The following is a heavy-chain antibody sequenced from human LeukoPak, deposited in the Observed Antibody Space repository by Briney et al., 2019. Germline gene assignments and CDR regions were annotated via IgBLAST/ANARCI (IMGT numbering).Heavy chain of an antibody. CDR3: ARLNCSSTSCLDAFDI. Sequence: PSETLSLTCTVSGGSISSYYWSWIRQPPGKGLEWIGSIYYSGSTYYNPSLKSRVTISVDTSKNQFSLKLSSVTAADTAVYYCARLNCSSTSCLDAFDIWGQGTMVTVSS. CDR2: IYYSGST. V-gene: IGHV4-39*01. D-gene: IGHD2-2*01. CDR1: GGSISSYY. J-gene: IGHJ3*02.